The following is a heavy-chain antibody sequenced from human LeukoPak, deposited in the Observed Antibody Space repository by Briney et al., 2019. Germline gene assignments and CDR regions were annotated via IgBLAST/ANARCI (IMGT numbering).Heavy chain of an antibody. CDR1: GGSISSSSYY. D-gene: IGHD3-3*01. CDR2: IYYSGST. CDR3: ARITIFGVVIHD. V-gene: IGHV4-39*01. J-gene: IGHJ4*02. Sequence: SETLSLTCTVSGGSISSSSYYWGWIRQPPGKGLEWIGSIYYSGSTYYNPSLKSRVTTSVDTSKNQFSLKLSSVTAADTAVYYCARITIFGVVIHDWSQGTLVTVSS.